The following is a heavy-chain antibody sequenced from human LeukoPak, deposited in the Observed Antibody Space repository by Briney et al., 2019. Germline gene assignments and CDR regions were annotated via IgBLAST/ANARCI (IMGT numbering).Heavy chain of an antibody. CDR2: IYYSGST. J-gene: IGHJ4*02. V-gene: IGHV4-59*01. CDR3: ARTLEGLWIVDY. Sequence: SETLSLTCTVSGGSISRYYWSWIRQPPGKGLEWIGYIYYSGSTNYNPSLKSRVTISVDTSKNQFSLKLRYVTAADTAVYYCARTLEGLWIVDYWSQGTLVTVSS. CDR1: GGSISRYY. D-gene: IGHD3-10*01.